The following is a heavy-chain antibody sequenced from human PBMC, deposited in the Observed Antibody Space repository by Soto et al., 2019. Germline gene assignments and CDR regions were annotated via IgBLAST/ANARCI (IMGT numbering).Heavy chain of an antibody. CDR3: ASGDSTGTPFDY. V-gene: IGHV4-34*01. CDR1: GGSFSGYY. Sequence: QVQLQQWGAGLLKPSETLSLTCAVYGGSFSGYYWSWIRQPPGKGLEWIGEINHSGSTNYNPSLNLRVTLSLHTSKHQFSLKLSSVTAPDTAVYYLASGDSTGTPFDYWGQGPLVTVSS. D-gene: IGHD1-1*01. J-gene: IGHJ4*02. CDR2: INHSGST.